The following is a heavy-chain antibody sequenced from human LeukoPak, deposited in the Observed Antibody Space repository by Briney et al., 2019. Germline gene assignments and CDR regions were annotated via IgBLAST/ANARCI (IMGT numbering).Heavy chain of an antibody. CDR3: ARDSRYSSGWYSGRTKHWYFDL. CDR2: IYYSGST. V-gene: IGHV4-39*07. D-gene: IGHD6-19*01. Sequence: PSETLSLTCTVSGGSISSSSYYWGWIRQPPGKGLEWIGSIYYSGSTYYNPSLKSRVTISVDTSKNQFSLNLSSVTAADTAVYYCARDSRYSSGWYSGRTKHWYFDLWGRGTLVTVSS. J-gene: IGHJ2*01. CDR1: GGSISSSSYY.